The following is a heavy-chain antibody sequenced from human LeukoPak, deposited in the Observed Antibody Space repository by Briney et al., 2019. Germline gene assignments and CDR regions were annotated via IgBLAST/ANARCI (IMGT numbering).Heavy chain of an antibody. D-gene: IGHD6-13*01. V-gene: IGHV1-18*04. Sequence: GASVKVSSKASGYTFTDYYLHWVRQAPGQGLEWMGWISAYNGNTNYAQKLQGRVTMTTDTSTSTAYMELRSLRSDDTAVYYCARGFNFISWGSDYYYGMDVWGQGTTVTVSS. CDR3: ARGFNFISWGSDYYYGMDV. J-gene: IGHJ6*02. CDR1: GYTFTDYY. CDR2: ISAYNGNT.